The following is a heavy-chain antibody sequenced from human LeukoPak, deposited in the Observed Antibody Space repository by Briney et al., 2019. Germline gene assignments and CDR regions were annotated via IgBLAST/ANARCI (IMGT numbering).Heavy chain of an antibody. CDR2: ISSSSSTI. CDR3: AGRYDFWCGYHPLDAFDI. J-gene: IGHJ3*02. CDR1: VFTFSSYS. V-gene: IGHV3-48*01. D-gene: IGHD3-3*01. Sequence: GGSLRLSCAASVFTFSSYSMNWVRQAPGKGLEWVSYISSSSSTIYYADSVKGRFTISRDNAKNSLYLQMNSLRAEDTAVYYCAGRYDFWCGYHPLDAFDIWGQGTMVTVSS.